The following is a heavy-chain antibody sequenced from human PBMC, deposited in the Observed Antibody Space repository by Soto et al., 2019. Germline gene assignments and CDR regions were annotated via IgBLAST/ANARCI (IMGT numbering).Heavy chain of an antibody. D-gene: IGHD2-8*01. Sequence: EVQLLESGGGLVRPGGSLRLSCAASGFTFYNYAMNWVRQAPGKGLEWVSTISGGGDGRYYADSVKGRLNISRDNSRNTVYLQMNSLRAEATAVYYCAQKGLGSLATYCTTGDCHYAFDVWGQGTLVTVSS. CDR1: GFTFYNYA. J-gene: IGHJ3*01. V-gene: IGHV3-23*01. CDR2: ISGGGDGR. CDR3: AQKGLGSLATYCTTGDCHYAFDV.